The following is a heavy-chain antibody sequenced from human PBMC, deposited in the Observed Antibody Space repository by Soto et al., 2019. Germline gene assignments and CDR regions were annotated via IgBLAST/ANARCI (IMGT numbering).Heavy chain of an antibody. CDR1: GYTFTGYY. J-gene: IGHJ6*02. CDR2: INPNSGGT. D-gene: IGHD2-21*01. Sequence: ASVKVSCKASGYTFTGYYMHWVRQAPGQGLEWMGWINPNSGGTNYAQKFQGWVTMTRDTSISTAYMEVSGLRSDDTAVYYCARELIAPPRIQYYGMDVWGQGTTVTVSS. CDR3: ARELIAPPRIQYYGMDV. V-gene: IGHV1-2*04.